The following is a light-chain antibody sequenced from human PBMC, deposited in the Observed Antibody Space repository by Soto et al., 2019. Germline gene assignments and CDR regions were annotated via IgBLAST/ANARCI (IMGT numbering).Light chain of an antibody. Sequence: QAVVTQPPSASGTPGQRVTISCSGSTSNIGRNPVNWYQQLPGKAPKLTIYNNIERPSGVPDRFSGSNSGTAASLAISGLQSEDEADYYCAAWDDSLNAWVLGGGTKVTVL. CDR3: AAWDDSLNAWV. CDR1: TSNIGRNP. CDR2: NNI. J-gene: IGLJ3*02. V-gene: IGLV1-44*01.